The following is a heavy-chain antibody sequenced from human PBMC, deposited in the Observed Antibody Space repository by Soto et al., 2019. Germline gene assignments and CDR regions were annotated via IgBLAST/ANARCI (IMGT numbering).Heavy chain of an antibody. Sequence: PGGSLRLSCAASGFTFSSYAMSWVRQAPGKGLEWVSTISGSGGTTYYADSVKGRFTISRDNSKNTLYLQMNSLRAEDTAVYYCSRHQVRIFGPFDNWGQGTLVTVSS. J-gene: IGHJ4*02. D-gene: IGHD3-3*01. CDR3: SRHQVRIFGPFDN. V-gene: IGHV3-23*01. CDR2: ISGSGGTT. CDR1: GFTFSSYA.